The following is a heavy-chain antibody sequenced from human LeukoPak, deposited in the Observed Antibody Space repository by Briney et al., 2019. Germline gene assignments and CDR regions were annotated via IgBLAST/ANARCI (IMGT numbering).Heavy chain of an antibody. CDR1: RFTFSNAW. Sequence: GGSLRLSCAASRFTFSNAWMSWVRQAPGKGLEWVGRIKSKIDGGTTDYAAPVKGRFIISRDDADDTLYLQMNSLKSEDTAVYYCTTEYYYFDHWGQGILVTVSS. V-gene: IGHV3-15*01. J-gene: IGHJ4*02. CDR3: TTEYYYFDH. D-gene: IGHD3-10*01. CDR2: IKSKIDGGTT.